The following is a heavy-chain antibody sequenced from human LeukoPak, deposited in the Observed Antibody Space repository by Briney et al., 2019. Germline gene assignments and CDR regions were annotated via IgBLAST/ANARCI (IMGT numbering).Heavy chain of an antibody. CDR2: ISYDGSNK. D-gene: IGHD5-18*01. J-gene: IGHJ4*02. CDR1: GFTFSSYG. CDR3: AKDRQLWPPAYFDY. V-gene: IGHV3-30*18. Sequence: GRSLRLSCAASGFTFSSYGMHWVRQAPGKGLEWVAVISYDGSNKYYADSVKGRFTISRDNSKNTLYLQMNSLRAEDTAVYYCAKDRQLWPPAYFDYWGQGTLVTVSS.